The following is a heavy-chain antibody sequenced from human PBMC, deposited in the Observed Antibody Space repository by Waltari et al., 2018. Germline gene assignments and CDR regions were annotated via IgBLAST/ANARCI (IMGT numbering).Heavy chain of an antibody. CDR3: ARGGGGDWEWFDP. D-gene: IGHD2-21*02. V-gene: IGHV4-59*01. Sequence: QLQLQESGPSLLKLSETLPLICPASGGSIRGFYWSWVRQPPGKGLDWIGYIYYTGSTNFNPSLKSRVTMSVDTSKNQFSLKLSSVTAADTAFYYCARGGGGDWEWFDPWGQGTLVTVSS. CDR1: GGSIRGFY. CDR2: IYYTGST. J-gene: IGHJ5*02.